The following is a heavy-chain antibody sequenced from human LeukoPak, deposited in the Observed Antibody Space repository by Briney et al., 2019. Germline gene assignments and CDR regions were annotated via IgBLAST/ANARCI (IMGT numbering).Heavy chain of an antibody. D-gene: IGHD1-26*01. CDR2: IYTSGST. CDR3: ARGLSYGKPRFDY. CDR1: GGSISSGSYY. V-gene: IGHV4-61*02. J-gene: IGHJ4*02. Sequence: SETLSLTCTVSGGSISSGSYYWSWIRQPAGKGLEWIGRIYTSGSTDYNPSLRSRLTISVDTSKNQFSLKLSSVTAADTAEYYCARGLSYGKPRFDYWGQGTLVTVSS.